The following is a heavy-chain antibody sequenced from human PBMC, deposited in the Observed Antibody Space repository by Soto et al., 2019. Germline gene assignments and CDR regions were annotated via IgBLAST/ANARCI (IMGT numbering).Heavy chain of an antibody. CDR3: AKGPYSNPFDY. CDR1: GYSISSGHY. D-gene: IGHD4-4*01. J-gene: IGHJ4*02. V-gene: IGHV4-38-2*01. Sequence: SETLSLTCAVSGYSISSGHYWGWIRQPPGKGLEWIGTIYHTESTYYNPSLKSRVTISLDTSKNQFSLKLNSVTAADTAVYYCAKGPYSNPFDYWGQGTLVTVSS. CDR2: IYHTEST.